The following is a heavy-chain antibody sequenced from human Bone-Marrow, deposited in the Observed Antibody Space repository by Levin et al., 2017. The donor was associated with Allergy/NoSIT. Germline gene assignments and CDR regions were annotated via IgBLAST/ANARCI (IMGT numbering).Heavy chain of an antibody. J-gene: IGHJ5*02. CDR2: IHSDGSST. D-gene: IGHD3-10*01. Sequence: LSGGSLRLSCVASGFTFSSYWMHWVRQRPGKGPVWVSRIHSDGSSTTYADAVKGRFTISRDNAKNTLFLQMNSLRAEDTAVYYCARDNKSPGSFYNSWFDPWGQGTLVTVSS. CDR3: ARDNKSPGSFYNSWFDP. V-gene: IGHV3-74*03. CDR1: GFTFSSYW.